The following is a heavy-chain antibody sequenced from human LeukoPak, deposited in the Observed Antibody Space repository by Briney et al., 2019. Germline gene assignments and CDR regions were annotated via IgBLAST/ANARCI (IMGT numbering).Heavy chain of an antibody. Sequence: ASVKVSCKASGYTFTGYYLHWVRQALGKGLEGMGWINPNTGDTKYSQKFQASVTMTRDTSISTAYLELNRLRDDDTAVYYCVRSGDGYKYNYWGQGTLVTVSS. V-gene: IGHV1-2*02. J-gene: IGHJ4*02. D-gene: IGHD5-24*01. CDR1: GYTFTGYY. CDR2: INPNTGDT. CDR3: VRSGDGYKYNY.